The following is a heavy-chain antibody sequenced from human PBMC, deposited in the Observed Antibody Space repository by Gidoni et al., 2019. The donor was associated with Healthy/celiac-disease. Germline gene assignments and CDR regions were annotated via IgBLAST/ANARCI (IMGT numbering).Heavy chain of an antibody. CDR1: GFTLSSYA. Sequence: EVQLVESGGGLVEPGGSLRLSCSASGFTLSSYAMHWVRQGPGKGREYVSAISRNGGSTYYADSVKGRFTISRDNSKNTLYLQMSSLRTEDTAVYYCVNVRGVDSSGYYYPGNFVYWGQGTLVTVSS. D-gene: IGHD3-22*01. V-gene: IGHV3-64D*06. CDR3: VNVRGVDSSGYYYPGNFVY. J-gene: IGHJ4*02. CDR2: ISRNGGST.